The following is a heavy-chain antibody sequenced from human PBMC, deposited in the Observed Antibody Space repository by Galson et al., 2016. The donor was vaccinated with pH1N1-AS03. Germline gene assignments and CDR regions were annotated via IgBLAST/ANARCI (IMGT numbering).Heavy chain of an antibody. Sequence: SLRLSCATSGFTFSTYSMDWVRQAPGRGLEWVSFIGSGGIPIYYADSVKGRFTISRDNARNSVYLQMNSLRDEDTAVYYCARGWLGNTFDIWGQGTMVTVSS. CDR3: ARGWLGNTFDI. D-gene: IGHD5-24*01. V-gene: IGHV3-48*02. CDR2: IGSGGIPI. CDR1: GFTFSTYS. J-gene: IGHJ3*02.